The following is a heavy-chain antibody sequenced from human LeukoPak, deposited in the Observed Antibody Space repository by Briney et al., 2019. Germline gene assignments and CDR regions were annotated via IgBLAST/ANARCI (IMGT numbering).Heavy chain of an antibody. D-gene: IGHD6-19*01. Sequence: PGWSLRLSCAASGFTVSSNYMSWVRQAPGKGLEWVSVIYSGGSTYYADSVKGRFTISRDNSKNTLYLQMNSLRAEDTAVYYCASMVAGQYFDYWGQGTLVTVSS. J-gene: IGHJ4*02. CDR2: IYSGGST. CDR3: ASMVAGQYFDY. V-gene: IGHV3-53*01. CDR1: GFTVSSNY.